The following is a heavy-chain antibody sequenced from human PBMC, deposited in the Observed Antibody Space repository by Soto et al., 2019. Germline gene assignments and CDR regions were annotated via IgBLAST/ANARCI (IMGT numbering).Heavy chain of an antibody. CDR3: AKQRADYGSGADTFYFDS. CDR1: GVTFSNYA. V-gene: IGHV3-23*01. CDR2: LSGSGGTT. Sequence: GGSVRLSCTVSGVTFSNYAMNWVRQAPGKGLEWVSSLSGSGGTTYYADSVKGRFIISRDNSKNTLYLLMNSLRAEDTALYYCAKQRADYGSGADTFYFDSWGQGALVTAPQ. J-gene: IGHJ4*02. D-gene: IGHD3-10*01.